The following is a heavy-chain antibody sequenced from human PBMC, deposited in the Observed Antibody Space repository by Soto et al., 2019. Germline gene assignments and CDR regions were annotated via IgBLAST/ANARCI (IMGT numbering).Heavy chain of an antibody. V-gene: IGHV3-30*04. D-gene: IGHD5-18*01. CDR3: GSSDSQGAIDY. J-gene: IGHJ4*02. CDR2: ISYDGRNK. CDR1: GFTLSDYT. Sequence: SLRLSCAASGFTLSDYTIHWVRQAPGKGLEWVAVISYDGRNKYYVDSVKGRFTISRDNSKNTLYLQMNGLRVEDTAVYYCGSSDSQGAIDYWGQGTLVTVSS.